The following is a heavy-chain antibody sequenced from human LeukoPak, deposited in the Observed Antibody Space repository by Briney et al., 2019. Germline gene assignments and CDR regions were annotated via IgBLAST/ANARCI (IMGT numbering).Heavy chain of an antibody. CDR3: ARKSGYARDY. D-gene: IGHD5-12*01. CDR1: GESFSGYF. J-gene: IGHJ4*02. Sequence: PSETLSLTCAVYGESFSGYFWNWIRQPPGKGLEWIGEINHSGSTSNHNPSLKSRVTMSVDTSKNQFSLKLSSVTAPDTAVYYCARKSGYARDYWGQGNLVTVSS. CDR2: INHSGSTS. V-gene: IGHV4-34*01.